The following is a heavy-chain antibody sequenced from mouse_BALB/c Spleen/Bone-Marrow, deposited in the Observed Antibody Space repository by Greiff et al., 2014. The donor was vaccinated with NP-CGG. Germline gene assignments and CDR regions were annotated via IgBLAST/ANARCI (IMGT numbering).Heavy chain of an antibody. D-gene: IGHD2-1*01. CDR3: ARGNYEAMDY. CDR1: GYTFTSYW. J-gene: IGHJ4*01. CDR2: INPSTGYT. V-gene: IGHV1-7*01. Sequence: VKLMGSGAELAKPGASVKMSCKASGYTFTSYWMHWVKQRPGQGLEWIGYINPSTGYTEYNQKFKDKATLTADKSSSTAYMQLSSLTSEDSAVYYCARGNYEAMDYWGQGTSVTVSS.